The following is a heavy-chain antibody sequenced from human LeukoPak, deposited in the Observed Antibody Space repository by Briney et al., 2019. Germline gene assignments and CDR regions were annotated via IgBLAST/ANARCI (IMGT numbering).Heavy chain of an antibody. V-gene: IGHV4-34*01. CDR1: GGSFSGYY. CDR2: INHSGST. J-gene: IGHJ4*02. CDR3: ARVVRYPGYYFDY. D-gene: IGHD3-9*01. Sequence: SETLSLTCAVYGGSFSGYYWSWIRQPPGKGLEWIGEINHSGSTNYNPSLKSRVTISVDTSKNQFSLKLSSVTAADTAVYYCARVVRYPGYYFDYWGQGTLVTVPS.